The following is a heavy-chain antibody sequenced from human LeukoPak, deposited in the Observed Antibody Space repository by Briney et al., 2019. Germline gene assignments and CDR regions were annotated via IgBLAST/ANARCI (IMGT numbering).Heavy chain of an antibody. V-gene: IGHV4-4*07. J-gene: IGHJ4*02. CDR2: IYTSGST. CDR3: AREGAPPRYFDY. CDR1: GGSISSDY. Sequence: SETLSLTCTVSGGSISSDYWSWIRQPAGKGLEWIGRIYTSGSTNYNPSLKSRVTMSVDTPKNQFSLKLSSVTAADTAVYYCAREGAPPRYFDYWGQGTLVTVSS.